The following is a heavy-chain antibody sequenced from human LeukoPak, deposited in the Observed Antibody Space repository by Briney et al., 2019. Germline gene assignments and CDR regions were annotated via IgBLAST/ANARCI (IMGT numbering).Heavy chain of an antibody. J-gene: IGHJ4*02. CDR1: GFTFSSYS. V-gene: IGHV3-21*04. CDR3: AKCVSIVPMVYASDY. D-gene: IGHD2-8*01. Sequence: GGSLRLSCAASGFTFSSYSMNWVRQAPGKGLEWVSSISSSSSYIYYADSVKGRFTISRDNAKNSLYLQMNSLRAEDTAVYYCAKCVSIVPMVYASDYWGQGTLVTVSS. CDR2: ISSSSSYI.